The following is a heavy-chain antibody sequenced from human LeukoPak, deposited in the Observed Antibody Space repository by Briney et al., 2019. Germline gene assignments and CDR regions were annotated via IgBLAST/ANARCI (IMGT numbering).Heavy chain of an antibody. J-gene: IGHJ6*03. Sequence: GGSLRLSCAASGFTFSSYSMNWVRQAPGKGLEWVSYISSSSSTIYYADSVKGRFTISRDNAKNSLYLQMNSLRAEDTAVYYCASYYVYYYYMDVWGKGTTVTVSS. V-gene: IGHV3-48*01. D-gene: IGHD3-10*02. CDR2: ISSSSSTI. CDR3: ASYYVYYYYMDV. CDR1: GFTFSSYS.